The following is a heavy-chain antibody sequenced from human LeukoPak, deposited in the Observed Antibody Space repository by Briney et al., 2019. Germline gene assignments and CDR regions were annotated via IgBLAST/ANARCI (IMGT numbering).Heavy chain of an antibody. D-gene: IGHD4-11*01. CDR2: IYYTGST. V-gene: IGHV4-59*01. CDR3: AREYSSFEF. Sequence: SETLSLTCTVSGGSISTYYWSWIRQPPGKGLEWIGYIYYTGSTSYNPSLKSRVTMSLDASKNQFSLELNSVTPADTAVYYCAREYSSFEFWGQGLLVTVSS. CDR1: GGSISTYY. J-gene: IGHJ4*01.